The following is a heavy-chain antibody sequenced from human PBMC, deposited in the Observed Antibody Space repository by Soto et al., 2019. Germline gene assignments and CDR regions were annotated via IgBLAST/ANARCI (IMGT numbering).Heavy chain of an antibody. CDR1: VFTFSSYG. J-gene: IGHJ4*02. CDR2: ISNDGSNK. CDR3: AKDPEMATTLGFDY. Sequence: GSLRRSCAASVFTFSSYGMHWVRQAPGKGLEWVAVISNDGSNKYYADSVKGRFTISRDNSKNTLYLQMNSLRAEDTAVYYCAKDPEMATTLGFDYWGQGTLVTVSS. V-gene: IGHV3-30*18. D-gene: IGHD1-1*01.